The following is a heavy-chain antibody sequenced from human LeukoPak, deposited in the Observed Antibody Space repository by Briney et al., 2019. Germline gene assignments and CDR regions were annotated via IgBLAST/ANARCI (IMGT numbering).Heavy chain of an antibody. V-gene: IGHV1-69*01. CDR2: TIPIFGTA. CDR1: GGSFSRYA. Sequence: ASVKVSCKASGGSFSRYAISWVRQAPGQGLEWMGGTIPIFGTANYAQKFQGRVTITADESTRTAYMELRTLRSEDTAIYYCARGSGETGGYYYVYWGRGTPATVSS. CDR3: ARGSGETGGYYYVY. D-gene: IGHD3-22*01. J-gene: IGHJ4*02.